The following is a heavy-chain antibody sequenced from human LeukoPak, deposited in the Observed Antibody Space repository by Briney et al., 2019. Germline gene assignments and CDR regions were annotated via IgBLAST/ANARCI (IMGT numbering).Heavy chain of an antibody. CDR2: VYNSGIT. Sequence: SETLSLTCTVSGGPISNYYWTWIRQSPGQGLEWIGYVYNSGITDYNPSLKSRVTMSIDTSRNQCSLKMTSVTATDTAVYYCARQAYGYSVYWGQGTLVTVSS. J-gene: IGHJ4*02. D-gene: IGHD2-21*01. CDR3: ARQAYGYSVY. V-gene: IGHV4-59*08. CDR1: GGPISNYY.